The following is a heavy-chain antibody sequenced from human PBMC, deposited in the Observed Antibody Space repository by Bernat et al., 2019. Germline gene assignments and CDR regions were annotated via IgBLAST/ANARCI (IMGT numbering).Heavy chain of an antibody. CDR3: AKCIVAAGRSLYYHYGMDV. Sequence: EVQLVESGGGLVQPGGSLRLSCAASGFNFGGYWMTWFRQAPGKGLEWVANIKQDGSERFYVDSVKGRFTISRDNAKNSLYLQMTSLRAEDTAVYYCAKCIVAAGRSLYYHYGMDVWGQGTTVTVSS. CDR1: GFNFGGYW. D-gene: IGHD6-13*01. J-gene: IGHJ6*02. V-gene: IGHV3-7*02. CDR2: IKQDGSER.